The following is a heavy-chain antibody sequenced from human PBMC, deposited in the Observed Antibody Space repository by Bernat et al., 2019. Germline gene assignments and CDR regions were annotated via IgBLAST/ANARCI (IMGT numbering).Heavy chain of an antibody. J-gene: IGHJ3*02. Sequence: QVQLVESGGGVVQPGRSLRLSCAASGFTFSSYGMHWVRQAPGKGLEWVAVISYDGSNKYYADSVKGRFTISRDNSKNTRYLQMNSLRAEDTAVYYCATLRFSGWYERDAFDIWGQGTMVTVSS. CDR1: GFTFSSYG. CDR3: ATLRFSGWYERDAFDI. CDR2: ISYDGSNK. D-gene: IGHD6-19*01. V-gene: IGHV3-30*03.